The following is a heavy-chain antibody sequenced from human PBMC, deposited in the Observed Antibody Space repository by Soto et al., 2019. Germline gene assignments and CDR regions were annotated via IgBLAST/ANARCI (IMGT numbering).Heavy chain of an antibody. CDR2: ITDGLTK. Sequence: PGGSLRLSCAASGFSFSNYNMNWVRQAQGKGLEWVAHITDGLTKHYAYFVQGRFTISRANAKNSLYLELTDLRDDDTAVYYCVQDTSHGVTIGGLDSWGQGTMVTVSS. D-gene: IGHD3-16*01. V-gene: IGHV3-48*02. J-gene: IGHJ4*02. CDR3: VQDTSHGVTIGGLDS. CDR1: GFSFSNYN.